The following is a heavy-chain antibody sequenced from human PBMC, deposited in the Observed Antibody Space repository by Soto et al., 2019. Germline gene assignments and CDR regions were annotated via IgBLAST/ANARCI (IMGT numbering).Heavy chain of an antibody. V-gene: IGHV4-30-4*01. CDR1: GGSISSGDCY. CDR2: IYYSGST. D-gene: IGHD5-18*01. CDR3: AMRGYSYGYYGY. J-gene: IGHJ4*02. Sequence: SETLSLTCTVSGGSISSGDCYWSWIRQPPGKGLEWIGYIYYSGSTYYNPSLKSRVTISVDTSKNQFSLKLSSVTAADTAVYYCAMRGYSYGYYGYWGQGTLVTVSS.